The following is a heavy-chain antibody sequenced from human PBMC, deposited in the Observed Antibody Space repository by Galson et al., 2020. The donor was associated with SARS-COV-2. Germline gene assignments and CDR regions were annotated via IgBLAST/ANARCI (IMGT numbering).Heavy chain of an antibody. CDR2: ISAYNGNA. V-gene: IGHV1-18*01. CDR1: GYTFTSFG. Sequence: ASVKVSCKPSGYTFTSFGVTWVRQVPGQGLEWMAWISAYNGNANSAQKVQGRVTMTTDTSTSTAYMELRSLRSDDTAVYYCARALGDSNSWCIDYWGQGTRVTVSS. CDR3: ARALGDSNSWCIDY. J-gene: IGHJ4*02. D-gene: IGHD4-4*01.